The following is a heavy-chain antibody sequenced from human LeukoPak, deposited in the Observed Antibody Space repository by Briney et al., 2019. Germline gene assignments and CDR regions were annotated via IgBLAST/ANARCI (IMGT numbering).Heavy chain of an antibody. Sequence: PGGSLRLSCAASGFTFSSYWRHWGRQAPGKGLVWVSRINSDGSSTSYADAVKGRFTLSRDNAKNTLYLQMNSLRAEDTAVYYCASSDVRGYWGQGTLVTVSS. CDR1: GFTFSSYW. CDR3: ASSDVRGY. D-gene: IGHD3-10*01. V-gene: IGHV3-74*01. J-gene: IGHJ4*02. CDR2: INSDGSST.